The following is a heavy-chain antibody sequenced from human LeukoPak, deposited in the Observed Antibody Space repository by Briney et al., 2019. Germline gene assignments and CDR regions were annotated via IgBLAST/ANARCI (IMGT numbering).Heavy chain of an antibody. CDR2: IFSST. CDR1: GFTLSSYW. J-gene: IGHJ4*02. V-gene: IGHV3-74*01. Sequence: GGSLRLSCAASGFTLSSYWMHWVRRAPGKGLVWVARIFSSTSYADSVKGRFTISRDTAKNTLYLEMDTLRAEDTAIYYCVRGNAGYGNFDYGGQGTQVTVSS. D-gene: IGHD5-18*01. CDR3: VRGNAGYGNFDY.